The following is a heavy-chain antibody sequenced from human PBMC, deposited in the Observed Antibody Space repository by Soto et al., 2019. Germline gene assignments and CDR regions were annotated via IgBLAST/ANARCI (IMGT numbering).Heavy chain of an antibody. D-gene: IGHD1-7*01. CDR2: ISGSCGST. CDR3: AKDKLGTTWFDP. CDR1: GFTFSSYD. J-gene: IGHJ5*02. V-gene: IGHV3-23*01. Sequence: GGSLRLSCAASGFTFSSYDMSWVRQAPGKGLEWVSAISGSCGSTYYADSVKGRFTISRDNSKNTLYLQMNSLRAEDTAVYYCAKDKLGTTWFDPWGQGTLVTVSS.